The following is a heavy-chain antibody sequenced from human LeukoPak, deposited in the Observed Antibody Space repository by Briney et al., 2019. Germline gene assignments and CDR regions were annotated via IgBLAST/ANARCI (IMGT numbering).Heavy chain of an antibody. D-gene: IGHD3-22*01. V-gene: IGHV3-30*18. CDR3: AKDYRAGYYYDSSGYYPSY. J-gene: IGHJ4*02. CDR2: ISYDGSNK. Sequence: SGGSLRLSCAASGFTFSSYGMHWVRQAPGKGLEWVAVISYDGSNKYYADSVKGRFTISRDNSKNTLYLQMNSLRAEDTAVYYCAKDYRAGYYYDSSGYYPSYWGQGTLVTVSS. CDR1: GFTFSSYG.